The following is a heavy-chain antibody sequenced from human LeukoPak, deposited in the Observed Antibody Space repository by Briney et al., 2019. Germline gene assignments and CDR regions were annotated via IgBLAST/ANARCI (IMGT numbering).Heavy chain of an antibody. V-gene: IGHV3-7*01. CDR3: ARALRSERYFDWLVGY. Sequence: PGGSLRLSCAASGFTFSSYWMSWVRQAPGKGLEWVANIKQDGSEKYYVDSVKGRFTISRDNAKNSLYLQMNSLRAEDTAVYYCARALRSERYFDWLVGYWGQGTLVTVSS. CDR2: IKQDGSEK. J-gene: IGHJ4*02. CDR1: GFTFSSYW. D-gene: IGHD3-9*01.